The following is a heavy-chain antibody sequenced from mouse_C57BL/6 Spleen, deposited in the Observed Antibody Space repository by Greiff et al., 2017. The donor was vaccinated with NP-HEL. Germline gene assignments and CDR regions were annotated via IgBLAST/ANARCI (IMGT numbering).Heavy chain of an antibody. J-gene: IGHJ4*01. V-gene: IGHV2-2*01. CDR2: IWSGGST. D-gene: IGHD2-2*01. CDR1: GFSLTSYG. CDR3: ARRDYGYDDYAMDY. Sequence: VKLMESGPGLVQPSQSLSITCTVSGFSLTSYGVHWVRQSPGKGLEWLGVIWSGGSTDYNAAFISRLSISKDNSKSQVFFKMNSLQADDTAIYYCARRDYGYDDYAMDYWGQGTSVTVSS.